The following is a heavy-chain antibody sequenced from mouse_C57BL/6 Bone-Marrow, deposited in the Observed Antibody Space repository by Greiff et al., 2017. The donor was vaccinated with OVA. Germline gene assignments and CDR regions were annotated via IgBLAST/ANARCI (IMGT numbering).Heavy chain of an antibody. V-gene: IGHV1-82*01. J-gene: IGHJ3*01. CDR1: GYAFSSSW. Sequence: QVQLQQSGPELVKPGASVKISCKASGYAFSSSWMNWVKQRPGKGLEWIGRIYPGDGDTNYNGKFKGKATLTADKSSSTAYMQLSSLTSEDSAVYFCARVGYDYDGFAYWGQGTLVTVSA. CDR2: IYPGDGDT. CDR3: ARVGYDYDGFAY. D-gene: IGHD2-4*01.